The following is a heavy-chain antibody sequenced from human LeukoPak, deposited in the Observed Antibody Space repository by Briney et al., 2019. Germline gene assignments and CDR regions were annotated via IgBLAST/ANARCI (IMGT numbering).Heavy chain of an antibody. CDR3: AEGPLRYFDWESNWFDP. V-gene: IGHV3-23*01. J-gene: IGHJ5*02. Sequence: GGSLRLPCAASGFTFSSYAMSWVRQAPGKGLEWVSAINGSGGSTYYADPVKGRFTISRDNSKNTLYLQMNSLRAEDTAVYYCAEGPLRYFDWESNWFDPWGQGTLVTVSS. CDR1: GFTFSSYA. D-gene: IGHD3-9*01. CDR2: INGSGGST.